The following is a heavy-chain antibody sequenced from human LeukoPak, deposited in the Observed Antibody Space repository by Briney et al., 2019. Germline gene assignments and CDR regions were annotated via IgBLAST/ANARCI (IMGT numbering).Heavy chain of an antibody. J-gene: IGHJ4*02. Sequence: GGSLRLSCAASGFIFKNYGMNWVRQAPGKGLEWVSVVSTSGESAYYADSVQGRFTISRDNSRNTLYLHMNSLRADDTGVYYCAKDHPEPADFDYWGQGTLVTVSS. CDR2: VSTSGESA. CDR3: AKDHPEPADFDY. CDR1: GFIFKNYG. V-gene: IGHV3-23*01. D-gene: IGHD1-14*01.